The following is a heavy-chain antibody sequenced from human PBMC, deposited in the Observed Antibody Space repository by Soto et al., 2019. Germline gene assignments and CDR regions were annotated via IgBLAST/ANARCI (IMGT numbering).Heavy chain of an antibody. CDR2: IYWDDDK. CDR1: GFSLSTSGVG. Sequence: SGPTLVNPTQTLTLTCTFSGFSLSTSGVGVGWIRQPPGKALEWLALIYWDDDKRYSPSLKSRLTITKDTSKNQVVLTMTNMDPVDTATYYCARRYCSGGSCYSGVPVNWFDPWGQGTLVTVSS. D-gene: IGHD2-15*01. V-gene: IGHV2-5*02. J-gene: IGHJ5*02. CDR3: ARRYCSGGSCYSGVPVNWFDP.